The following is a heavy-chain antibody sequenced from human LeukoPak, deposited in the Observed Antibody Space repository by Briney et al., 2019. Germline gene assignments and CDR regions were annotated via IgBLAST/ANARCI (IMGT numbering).Heavy chain of an antibody. J-gene: IGHJ4*02. V-gene: IGHV3-21*01. D-gene: IGHD6-19*01. CDR1: GFTFSIYT. Sequence: GGSLRLSYAASGFTFSIYTMNWVRQAPGKGLEWVSSISSGSGSIYYADSVKGRFTISRDNAKNSLSLQMNSLGAEDTAVYYCARDVLSGCLDYWGQGTLVTVSS. CDR2: ISSGSGSI. CDR3: ARDVLSGCLDY.